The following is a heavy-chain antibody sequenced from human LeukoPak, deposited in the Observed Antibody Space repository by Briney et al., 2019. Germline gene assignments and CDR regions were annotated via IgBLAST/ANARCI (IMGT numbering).Heavy chain of an antibody. Sequence: SQTLSLTCTVSGGSISSGGYYWSWIRQHPGKGLEWIGYIYYSGSTNYNPSLKSRVTISVDTSKNQFSLKLSSVTAADTAVYYCARQPSLHYGDYYYFDYWGQGTLVTVSS. CDR1: GGSISSGGYY. CDR2: IYYSGST. D-gene: IGHD4-17*01. V-gene: IGHV4-31*03. CDR3: ARQPSLHYGDYYYFDY. J-gene: IGHJ4*02.